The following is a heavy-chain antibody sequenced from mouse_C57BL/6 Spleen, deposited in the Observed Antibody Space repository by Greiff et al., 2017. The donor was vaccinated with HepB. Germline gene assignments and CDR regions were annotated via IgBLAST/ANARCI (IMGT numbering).Heavy chain of an antibody. J-gene: IGHJ3*01. CDR1: GYTFTDYE. V-gene: IGHV1-15*01. D-gene: IGHD2-3*01. CDR3: TRAGDGYSFAY. CDR2: IDPETGGT. Sequence: VQGVESGAELVRPGASVTLSCKASGYTFTDYEMHWVKQTPVHGLEWIGAIDPETGGTAYNQKFKGKAILTADKYSSTAYMELRSLTSEDSAVYYCTRAGDGYSFAYWGKGTLVTVSA.